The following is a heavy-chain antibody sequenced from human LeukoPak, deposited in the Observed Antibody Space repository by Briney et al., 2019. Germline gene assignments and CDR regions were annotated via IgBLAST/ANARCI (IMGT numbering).Heavy chain of an antibody. CDR2: ISYDGSNK. J-gene: IGHJ4*02. CDR1: GFTFSSYG. CDR3: AKVLRGYYFDY. D-gene: IGHD4-17*01. Sequence: GGSLRLSCAASGFTFSSYGMHRVRQAPGKGLEWVAVISYDGSNKYYADSVKGRFTISRDNSKNTLYLQMNSLRAEDTAVYYCAKVLRGYYFDYWGQGTLVTVSS. V-gene: IGHV3-30*18.